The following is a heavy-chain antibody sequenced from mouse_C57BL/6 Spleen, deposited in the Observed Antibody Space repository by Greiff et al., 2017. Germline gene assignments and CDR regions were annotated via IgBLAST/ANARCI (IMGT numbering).Heavy chain of an antibody. CDR1: GYTFTSYW. CDR2: IHPNSGST. Sequence: QVQLQQPGAELVKPGASVKLSCKASGYTFTSYWMHWVKQRPGQGLEWIGMIHPNSGSTNYNEKFKSKATLTVEKSSSTAYMQLSSLTSEDSAVYYCAREGINWYFYVWGTGTTVTVSS. J-gene: IGHJ1*03. V-gene: IGHV1-64*01. CDR3: AREGINWYFYV.